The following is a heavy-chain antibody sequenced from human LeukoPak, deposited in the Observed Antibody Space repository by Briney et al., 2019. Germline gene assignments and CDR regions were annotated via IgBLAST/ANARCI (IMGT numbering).Heavy chain of an antibody. CDR3: VKHSGSVYGNSDY. J-gene: IGHJ4*02. CDR2: IGSSGVDT. D-gene: IGHD5-18*01. CDR1: GLPFNNAW. Sequence: GGSLRLSCAASGLPFNNAWMSWVRQAPGKGLEWVSTIGSSGVDTYYTDSVKGRFTISKDSSKNTLQMSSLRGEDTAVYYCVKHSGSVYGNSDYWGQGTLVTVSS. V-gene: IGHV3-23*01.